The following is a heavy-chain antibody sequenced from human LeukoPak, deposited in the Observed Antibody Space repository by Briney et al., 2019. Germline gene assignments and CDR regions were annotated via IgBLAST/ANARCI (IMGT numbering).Heavy chain of an antibody. CDR3: VTESAWLFDY. J-gene: IGHJ4*02. D-gene: IGHD5-12*01. CDR2: ISSSGSTI. CDR1: GFTFSSYE. V-gene: IGHV3-48*03. Sequence: GGSLRLSCAASGFTFSSYEMNWVRQAPGKGLEWVSYISSSGSTIYYADSVKGRFTISRDNAKNALFLQVNSLRDEDTALYHCVTESAWLFDYWGQGTLVTVSS.